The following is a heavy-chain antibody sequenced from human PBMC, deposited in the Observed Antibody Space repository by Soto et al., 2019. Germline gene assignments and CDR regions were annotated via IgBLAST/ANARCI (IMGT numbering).Heavy chain of an antibody. Sequence: QVQLVQSGAEVKKPGASVTVSCKTSGYTFSNYYIYWVRQAPGQGLEWVAVINPSGGSTVYAQKSGGREPVPGDPPTRTVYRGLSGFMSGDAAVYFCAKTPVGFKGDQGGQGPLVTV. CDR2: INPSGGST. CDR3: AKTPVGFKGDQ. V-gene: IGHV1-46*01. J-gene: IGHJ4*02. D-gene: IGHD1-26*01. CDR1: GYTFSNYY.